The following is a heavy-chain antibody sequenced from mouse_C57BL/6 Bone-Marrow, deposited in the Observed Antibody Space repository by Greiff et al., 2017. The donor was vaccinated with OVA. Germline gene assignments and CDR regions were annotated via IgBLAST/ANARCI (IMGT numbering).Heavy chain of an antibody. CDR3: ARAPYYYAMDY. V-gene: IGHV5-4*03. Sequence: EVMLVESGGGLVKPGGSLKLSCAASGFTFSSYAMSWVRQTPEKRLEWVATISDGGSYTYYPDNVKGRFTISRDNAKNNLYLQMSHLKSEDTAMYYCARAPYYYAMDYWGQGTSVTVSS. CDR2: ISDGGSYT. CDR1: GFTFSSYA. J-gene: IGHJ4*01.